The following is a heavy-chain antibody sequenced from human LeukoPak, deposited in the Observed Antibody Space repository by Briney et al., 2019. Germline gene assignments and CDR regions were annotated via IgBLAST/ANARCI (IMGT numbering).Heavy chain of an antibody. CDR3: ARPIYYDTSGYYY. CDR1: GFTFSSYA. V-gene: IGHV3-23*01. Sequence: PGGSLRLSCAASGFTFSSYAMSWVRQAPGKGLEWVSTISGGGGSTYYADSVKGRFTISRDNPKNTLYLQMNSLRAEDTAVYYCARPIYYDTSGYYYWGQGTLVTVSS. D-gene: IGHD3-22*01. CDR2: ISGGGGST. J-gene: IGHJ4*02.